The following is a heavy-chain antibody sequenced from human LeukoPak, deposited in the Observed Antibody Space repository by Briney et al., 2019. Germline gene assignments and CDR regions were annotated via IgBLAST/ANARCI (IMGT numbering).Heavy chain of an antibody. CDR2: IYYSGST. V-gene: IGHV4-59*06. Sequence: SETLSLTCAVYGGSFSGYYWSWIRQPPGKGLEWIGYIYYSGSTYYNPSLKSRVTISVDTSKNQFSLKLSSVTAADTAVYYCARGRYSGSFRLDYWGQGTLVTVSS. D-gene: IGHD1-26*01. J-gene: IGHJ4*02. CDR3: ARGRYSGSFRLDY. CDR1: GGSFSGYY.